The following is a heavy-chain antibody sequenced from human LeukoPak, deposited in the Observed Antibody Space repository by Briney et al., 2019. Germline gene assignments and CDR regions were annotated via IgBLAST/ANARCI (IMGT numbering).Heavy chain of an antibody. J-gene: IGHJ4*02. D-gene: IGHD6-19*01. Sequence: GASVNASCKVSGFTFTRYDINWVRQATGPRLGWMGWMNRNSGNTGYAQKFQGRVTMTRNTSKSTAYMELSSLRSEDTAVYYCARGPYSSGWYSDYWGQGTLVTVSS. CDR1: GFTFTRYD. CDR2: MNRNSGNT. V-gene: IGHV1-8*01. CDR3: ARGPYSSGWYSDY.